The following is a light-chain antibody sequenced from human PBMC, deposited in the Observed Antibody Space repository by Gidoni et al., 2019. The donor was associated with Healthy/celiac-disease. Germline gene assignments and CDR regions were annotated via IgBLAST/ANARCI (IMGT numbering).Light chain of an antibody. J-gene: IGLJ2*01. CDR3: QAWDSSTVV. Sequence: SYELTQPPSVSVSPGQTASITCSGDKLGDKYACWSPQKPGQSPVLVSYQDSKRPSGIPERFSGSNSGNTATLTISGTQAMDEADYYCQAWDSSTVVFGGGTKLTVL. V-gene: IGLV3-1*01. CDR2: QDS. CDR1: KLGDKY.